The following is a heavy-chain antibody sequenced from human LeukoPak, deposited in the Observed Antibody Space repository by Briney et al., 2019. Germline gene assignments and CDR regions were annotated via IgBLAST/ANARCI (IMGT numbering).Heavy chain of an antibody. Sequence: SETLSLTCAVYGGSFSGYYWSWIRQPPGKGLEWIGEINHSGSTNYNPSLKSRVTISVDTSKNQFYLKLSSVTAADTAVYYCARGRYTYYYYYMDVWGKGTTVTVSS. J-gene: IGHJ6*03. D-gene: IGHD1-1*01. CDR3: ARGRYTYYYYYMDV. CDR1: GGSFSGYY. V-gene: IGHV4-34*01. CDR2: INHSGST.